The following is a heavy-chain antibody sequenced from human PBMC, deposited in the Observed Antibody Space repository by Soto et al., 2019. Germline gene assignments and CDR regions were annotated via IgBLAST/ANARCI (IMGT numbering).Heavy chain of an antibody. D-gene: IGHD3-9*01. V-gene: IGHV2-5*02. Sequence: QITLKESGPTLVRPTQTLTLTCAFSGFSPSTSGVGVGWIRQPPGKALEWLAVIYWDDSKHYSPSLRSRLTITKDTSKNQVVLTMTNMDPMDTGTYYCAHKGPEDWPLDYWGQGTLVTVSS. J-gene: IGHJ4*02. CDR3: AHKGPEDWPLDY. CDR2: IYWDDSK. CDR1: GFSPSTSGVG.